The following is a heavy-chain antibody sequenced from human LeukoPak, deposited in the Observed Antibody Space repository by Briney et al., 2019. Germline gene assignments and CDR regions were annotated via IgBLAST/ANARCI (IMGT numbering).Heavy chain of an antibody. CDR2: IIPIFGTA. CDR3: ARGGAHTDLFDP. CDR1: GGTFSSYA. J-gene: IGHJ5*02. Sequence: ASVKVSCKASGGTFSSYAISWVRQAPGQGLEWMGGIIPIFGTANYAQKFQGRVTITTDESTSTAYMELSSLRSEDAAVYYCARGGAHTDLFDPWGQGTLVTVSS. D-gene: IGHD4/OR15-4a*01. V-gene: IGHV1-69*05.